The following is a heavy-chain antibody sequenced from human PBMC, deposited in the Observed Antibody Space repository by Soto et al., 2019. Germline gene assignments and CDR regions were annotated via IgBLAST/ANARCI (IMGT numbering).Heavy chain of an antibody. V-gene: IGHV4-39*07. CDR3: ARPEYYYDSSGYSLGAFDI. D-gene: IGHD3-22*01. J-gene: IGHJ3*02. CDR2: MFYSGAT. Sequence: SETLSLTCTVSGGSISDISYCWGWIRQPPGKGLQWIGCMFYSGATYYNPSLKNRVTLSVDTSNNEFSLKASDTAMYYCARPEYYYDSSGYSLGAFDIWGQGTMVTVSS. CDR1: GGSISDISYC.